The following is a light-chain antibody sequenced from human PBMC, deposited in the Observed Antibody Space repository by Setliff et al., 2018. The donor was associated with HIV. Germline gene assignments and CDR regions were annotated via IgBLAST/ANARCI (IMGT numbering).Light chain of an antibody. CDR2: DVS. J-gene: IGLJ1*01. CDR1: SSDVGGYNY. V-gene: IGLV2-11*01. Sequence: QSALAQPRSVSGSPGQSVTISCTGTSSDVGGYNYVSWYQQHPGKAPKLMIHDVSKRPSGVPDRFSGSKSGNTASLTISGLRAEDEADYYCCSYAGSYTEVFGTGTKVTVL. CDR3: CSYAGSYTEV.